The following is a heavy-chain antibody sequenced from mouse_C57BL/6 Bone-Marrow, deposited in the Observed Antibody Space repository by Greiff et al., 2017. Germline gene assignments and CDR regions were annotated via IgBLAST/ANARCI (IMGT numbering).Heavy chain of an antibody. V-gene: IGHV1-74*01. D-gene: IGHD1-1*02. CDR2: IHPSDSDT. Sequence: QVQLQQPGAELVKPGASVKVSCKASVYTFTSYWMHWVKQRPGQGLEWIGRIHPSDSDTNYNQKFKGKATLTVDKSSSTAYMQLSSLTSEDSAVYYCATKIPYGVNAMDYWGQGTSVTVSS. CDR1: VYTFTSYW. CDR3: ATKIPYGVNAMDY. J-gene: IGHJ4*01.